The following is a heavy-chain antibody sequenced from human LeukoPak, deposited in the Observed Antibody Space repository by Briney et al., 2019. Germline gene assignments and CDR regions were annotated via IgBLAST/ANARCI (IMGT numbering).Heavy chain of an antibody. V-gene: IGHV1-2*02. J-gene: IGHJ5*02. CDR2: INPNSGGT. D-gene: IGHD3-22*01. CDR3: ARDGSGGYYRNWFDP. CDR1: GYTFTGYY. Sequence: ASVKVSCKASGYTFTGYYMHWVRQAPGQGLEWMGWINPNSGGTNYAQKFQGRVTMTRDTSIGTAYMELSRLRSDDTAVYYCARDGSGGYYRNWFDPWGQGTLVTVSS.